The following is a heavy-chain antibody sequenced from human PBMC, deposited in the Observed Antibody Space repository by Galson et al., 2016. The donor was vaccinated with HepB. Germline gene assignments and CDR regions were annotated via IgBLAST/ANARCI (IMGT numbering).Heavy chain of an antibody. CDR3: TRDIERVGATLYFDY. CDR1: GFTFSSYW. V-gene: IGHV3-7*01. CDR2: IKQDGSEK. D-gene: IGHD1-26*01. J-gene: IGHJ4*02. Sequence: SLRLSCATSGFTFSSYWMSWVRQAPGQGLEWAAKIKQDGSEKYYADSVKGRSTTSRGNAHNSLYLQMDSLRAEDSAIYFCTRDIERVGATLYFDYWGRGTLVTVSS.